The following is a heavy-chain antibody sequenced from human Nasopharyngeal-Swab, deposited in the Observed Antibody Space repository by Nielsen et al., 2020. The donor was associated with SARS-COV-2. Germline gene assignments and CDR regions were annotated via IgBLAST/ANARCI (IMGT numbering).Heavy chain of an antibody. Sequence: GESLKISCAASGFTFSTYWMHWVRQPPGKGLLWVSRIDTDGTITDYADSVKGRSTLSRDNSKNTLYLQMDSLRGEDTAVYYCARDAPAHYGAFYWGRGTLVTVSS. J-gene: IGHJ4*02. CDR3: ARDAPAHYGAFY. CDR1: GFTFSTYW. V-gene: IGHV3-74*01. D-gene: IGHD4-17*01. CDR2: IDTDGTIT.